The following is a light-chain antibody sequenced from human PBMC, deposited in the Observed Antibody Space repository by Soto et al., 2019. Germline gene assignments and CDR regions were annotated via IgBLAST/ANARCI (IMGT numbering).Light chain of an antibody. CDR3: QQYGSSPRWT. V-gene: IGKV3-20*01. J-gene: IGKJ1*01. CDR2: GAA. CDR1: QSVSSN. Sequence: RATLSCRASQSVSSNLVWCQQKHPQAARLLINGAASRATGIADRFSGSGSWRDVFPTISRLEHQDVVVYYCQQYGSSPRWTFGQGTKVDIK.